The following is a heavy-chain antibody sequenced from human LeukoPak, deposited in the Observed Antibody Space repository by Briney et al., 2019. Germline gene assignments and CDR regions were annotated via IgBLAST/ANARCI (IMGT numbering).Heavy chain of an antibody. Sequence: SQTLSLTCAISGDSVSSNSVAWNWIRQSPSRGLEWLGRTYYRSKWYTDYAVSVKSRITIDPDTSKNQFSLQLNSVAPEDTAVYYCAGDRGGYYFDYWGQGTLVTVSS. CDR2: TYYRSKWYT. CDR1: GDSVSSNSVA. CDR3: AGDRGGYYFDY. J-gene: IGHJ4*02. V-gene: IGHV6-1*01. D-gene: IGHD3-16*01.